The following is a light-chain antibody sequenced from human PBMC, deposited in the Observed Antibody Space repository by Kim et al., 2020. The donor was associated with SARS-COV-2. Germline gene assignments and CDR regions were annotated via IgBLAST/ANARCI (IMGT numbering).Light chain of an antibody. CDR3: QQFNHSPWT. J-gene: IGKJ1*01. V-gene: IGKV3-20*01. Sequence: SPGERATLSCRASQSINSRYLAWYQQNPGQAPRLLIYSASSRATGIPDRFSGSGSGTDFSLTISRLEPEDFAVYYCQQFNHSPWTFGQGTKVDIK. CDR1: QSINSRY. CDR2: SAS.